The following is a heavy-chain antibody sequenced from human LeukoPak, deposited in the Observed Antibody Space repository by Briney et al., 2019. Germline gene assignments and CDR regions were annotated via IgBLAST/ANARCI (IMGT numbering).Heavy chain of an antibody. J-gene: IGHJ4*02. V-gene: IGHV3-23*01. D-gene: IGHD5-18*01. CDR3: ARILVDTAIVDY. CDR2: ISGSGGST. CDR1: GFTFSSYA. Sequence: GGSLRLSCAASGFTFSSYAMSWVRQAPGKGLEWVSAISGSGGSTYYADSVKGRFTISRDNSKNSLYLQMNSLRDEDTAVYYCARILVDTAIVDYWGQGTLVTVSS.